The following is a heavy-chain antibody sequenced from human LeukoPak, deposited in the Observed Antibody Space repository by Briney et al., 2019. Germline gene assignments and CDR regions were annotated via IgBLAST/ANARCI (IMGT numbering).Heavy chain of an antibody. CDR3: ARDITMVRGVIIRAPLGFDY. CDR1: GFTFSSYS. Sequence: PGGSLRLSCAASGFTFSSYSMNWGRQAPGKGLERVSYISSSSSTIYYAHSVKGRLTISRDNAKNSLYLQMNSLRDEDTAVYYCARDITMVRGVIIRAPLGFDYWGQGTLVTVSS. D-gene: IGHD3-10*01. J-gene: IGHJ4*02. CDR2: ISSSSSTI. V-gene: IGHV3-48*02.